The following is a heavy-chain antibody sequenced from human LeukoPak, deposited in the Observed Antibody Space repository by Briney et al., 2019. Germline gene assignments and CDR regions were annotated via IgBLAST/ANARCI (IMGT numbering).Heavy chain of an antibody. D-gene: IGHD6-13*01. V-gene: IGHV3-21*01. CDR2: IISSGTYI. CDR3: ARDSALYSSSSFYLDY. Sequence: GGSLRLSCAASGFTFSSYSMNWVRQAPGKGLEWVSSIISSGTYIYYADSVKGRFTISRDNARNSPSLQMNSLRAEDTAVYYCARDSALYSSSSFYLDYWGQGTLVTVSS. CDR1: GFTFSSYS. J-gene: IGHJ4*02.